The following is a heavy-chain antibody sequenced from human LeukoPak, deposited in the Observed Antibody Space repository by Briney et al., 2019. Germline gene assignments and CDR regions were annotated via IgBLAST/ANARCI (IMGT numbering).Heavy chain of an antibody. D-gene: IGHD1-26*01. CDR3: ARGPGSSGGYYVGDF. CDR1: GDSVSSKSTA. Sequence: SQTLSLTCAISGDSVSSKSTAWNWIRQSPSRGLEWLGRTYYRSKWYNGYAVSVKSRITINPDTSKNQFSLQLNSVTPEDTAVYYCARGPGSSGGYYVGDFWGQGTLVTVSS. CDR2: TYYRSKWYN. V-gene: IGHV6-1*01. J-gene: IGHJ4*02.